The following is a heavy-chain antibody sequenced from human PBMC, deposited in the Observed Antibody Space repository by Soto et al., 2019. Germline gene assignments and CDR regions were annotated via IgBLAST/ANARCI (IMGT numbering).Heavy chain of an antibody. CDR1: GGSISSYY. J-gene: IGHJ5*02. D-gene: IGHD3-3*01. Sequence: TSETLSLTCTVSGGSISSYYWSWIRQPPGKGLEWIGYIYYSGSTNYNPSLKSRVTISVDTSKNQFSLKLSSVTAADTAVYYCARAHYDFWSGYNNWFDPWGQGTLVTVSS. V-gene: IGHV4-59*01. CDR3: ARAHYDFWSGYNNWFDP. CDR2: IYYSGST.